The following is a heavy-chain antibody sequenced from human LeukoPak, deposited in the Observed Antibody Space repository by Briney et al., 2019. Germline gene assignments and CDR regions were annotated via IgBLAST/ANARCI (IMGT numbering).Heavy chain of an antibody. J-gene: IGHJ4*02. CDR1: GGSISSYY. D-gene: IGHD5-18*01. CDR2: IYYSGST. V-gene: IGHV4-59*08. CDR3: ARHGAGYSYGSGDY. Sequence: SETLYLTCTVSGGSISSYYWSWIRQPPGKGLEWIGYIYYSGSTNYNPSLKSRVTISVDTSKNQFSLKLSSVTAADTAVYYCARHGAGYSYGSGDYWGQGTLVTVSS.